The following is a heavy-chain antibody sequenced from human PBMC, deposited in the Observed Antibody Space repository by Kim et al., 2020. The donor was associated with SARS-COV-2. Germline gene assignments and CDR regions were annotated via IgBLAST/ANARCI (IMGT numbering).Heavy chain of an antibody. CDR3: ARVDDSRERYFDI. Sequence: GGSLRLSCAASGFTFSYYYMTWIRQAPGKGLEWVSYISDSANSIYYTDSVKGRFTISRDNAKNSLYLQMNNLRAEDTAVYYCARVDDSRERYFDIWRQGTLVTVSS. D-gene: IGHD3-22*01. CDR1: GFTFSYYY. J-gene: IGHJ4*02. V-gene: IGHV3-11*01. CDR2: ISDSANSI.